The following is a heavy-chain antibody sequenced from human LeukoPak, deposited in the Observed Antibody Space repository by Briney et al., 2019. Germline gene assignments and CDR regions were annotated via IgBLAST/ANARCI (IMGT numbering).Heavy chain of an antibody. CDR2: IIPIFGTA. CDR1: GGTFSSYA. D-gene: IGHD6-6*01. Sequence: ASVKVSCEASGGTFSSYAISWVRQAPGQGLEWMGGIIPIFGTANYAQKFQGRVTITADESTSTAYMELSSLRSEDTAVYYCARPREYSSSQDAFDIWGQGTMVTVSS. V-gene: IGHV1-69*13. J-gene: IGHJ3*02. CDR3: ARPREYSSSQDAFDI.